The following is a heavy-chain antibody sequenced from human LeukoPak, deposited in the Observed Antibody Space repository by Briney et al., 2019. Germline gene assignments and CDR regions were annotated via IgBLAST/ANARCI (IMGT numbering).Heavy chain of an antibody. D-gene: IGHD3-10*01. J-gene: IGHJ4*02. V-gene: IGHV4-59*01. CDR1: GGSISSYY. CDR3: ARGFGESMVRGVIPPYYFDY. CDR2: IYYSGST. Sequence: SSETLSLTCTVSGGSISSYYWSWIRQPPGKGLEWIGYIYYSGSTNYNPSLKSRVTISVDTSKNQFSLKLSSVTAADTAVYYCARGFGESMVRGVIPPYYFDYWGQGTLVTVSS.